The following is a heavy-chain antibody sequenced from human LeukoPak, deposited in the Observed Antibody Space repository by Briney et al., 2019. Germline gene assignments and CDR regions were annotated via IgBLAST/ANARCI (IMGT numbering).Heavy chain of an antibody. CDR2: LYDSGST. CDR3: ASADYEDAFDI. D-gene: IGHD4-17*01. J-gene: IGHJ3*02. CDR1: GGSISSSSYY. Sequence: SETLSLTCTVSGGSISSSSYYWDWIRQPPGKGLEWIGNLYDSGSTHYNPSLRSRVTISADTSKNQFSLKLSSVTAADTAVYYCASADYEDAFDIWGQGTMVTVSS. V-gene: IGHV4-39*07.